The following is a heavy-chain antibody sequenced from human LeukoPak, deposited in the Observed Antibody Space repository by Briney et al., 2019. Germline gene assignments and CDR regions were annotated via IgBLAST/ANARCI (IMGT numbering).Heavy chain of an antibody. CDR3: ARLYYYDPAGDY. J-gene: IGHJ3*01. CDR1: GGSISSYY. Sequence: SETLSLTCTVSGGSISSYYWSWIRQPPGKGLEWIGSIYYSGSTYYNPSLKSRVTISVDTSKNQFSLKLSSVTAADTAVYYCARLYYYDPAGDYWGQGTMVTVSS. D-gene: IGHD3-22*01. CDR2: IYYSGST. V-gene: IGHV4-59*12.